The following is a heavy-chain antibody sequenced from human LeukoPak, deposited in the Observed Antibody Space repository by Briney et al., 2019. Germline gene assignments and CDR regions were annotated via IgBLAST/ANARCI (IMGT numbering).Heavy chain of an antibody. CDR1: GYSITSSSW. CDR3: ARAPYYDFWSGYYTAYRYFDL. CDR2: IYHSGTT. J-gene: IGHJ2*01. Sequence: SDTLSLTCAVSGYSITSSSWWGWIRQPPGKGLEWIGYIYHSGTTYYNPSLQSRVTMSVDTSKNQFSLKLSSVTAADTAVYYCARAPYYDFWSGYYTAYRYFDLWGRGTLVTVSS. D-gene: IGHD3-3*01. V-gene: IGHV4-28*01.